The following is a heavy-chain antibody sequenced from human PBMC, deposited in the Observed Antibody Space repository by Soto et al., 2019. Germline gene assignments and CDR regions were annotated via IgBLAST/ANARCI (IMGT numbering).Heavy chain of an antibody. CDR2: ISGSGGST. J-gene: IGHJ6*02. Sequence: EVQLLESGGGLVQPGGSLRLSCAASGFTFSSYAMSWVRQAPGKGLEWVSAISGSGGSTYYADSVKGRFTISRDNSKNTLYLQMNSLRAEDTAVYYSAKDMQLSLIDIYSYYGMDVWGQGTTVTVSS. V-gene: IGHV3-23*01. D-gene: IGHD6-6*01. CDR1: GFTFSSYA. CDR3: AKDMQLSLIDIYSYYGMDV.